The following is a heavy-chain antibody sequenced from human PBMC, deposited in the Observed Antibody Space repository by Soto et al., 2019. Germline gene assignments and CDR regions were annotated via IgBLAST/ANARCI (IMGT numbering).Heavy chain of an antibody. V-gene: IGHV6-1*01. CDR1: GDSVSGNSAA. Sequence: SQTLSLTCAISGDSVSGNSAAWNWIRQSPSRGLEWLGRTYYRSRWYNDYAVSVKSRITVTPDTSKNQFSLHLNSVTPEDTAVYYCAREFRYYVSCDSYLDYWGQGALVTVSS. CDR3: AREFRYYVSCDSYLDY. J-gene: IGHJ4*02. D-gene: IGHD3-16*01. CDR2: TYYRSRWYN.